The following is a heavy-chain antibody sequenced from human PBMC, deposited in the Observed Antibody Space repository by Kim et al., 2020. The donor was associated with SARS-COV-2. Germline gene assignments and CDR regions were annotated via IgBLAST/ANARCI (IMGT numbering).Heavy chain of an antibody. J-gene: IGHJ5*02. CDR2: IIPILGIA. Sequence: SVKVSCKASGGTFSSYAISWVRQAPGQGLEWMGRIIPILGIANYAQKFQGRVTITADKSTSTAYMELSSLRSEDTAVYYCARGGRYDFSSWFDPWGQGTLVTVSS. V-gene: IGHV1-69*04. CDR1: GGTFSSYA. CDR3: ARGGRYDFSSWFDP. D-gene: IGHD3-3*01.